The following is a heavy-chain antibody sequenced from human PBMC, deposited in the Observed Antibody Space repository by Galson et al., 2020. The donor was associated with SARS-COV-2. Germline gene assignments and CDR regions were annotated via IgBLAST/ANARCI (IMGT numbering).Heavy chain of an antibody. Sequence: GGSLRLSCAASGFTFSGSVMHWVRQASGKGLEWVGRIRSQRSNYATTYAASVKGRFTISRDDSKNTAFLQMDSLKTEDTAVYYCARGSALTDPPFDSWGQGTLVTVSS. J-gene: IGHJ4*02. CDR3: ARGSALTDPPFDS. D-gene: IGHD3-9*01. CDR2: IRSQRSNYAT. V-gene: IGHV3-73*01. CDR1: GFTFSGSV.